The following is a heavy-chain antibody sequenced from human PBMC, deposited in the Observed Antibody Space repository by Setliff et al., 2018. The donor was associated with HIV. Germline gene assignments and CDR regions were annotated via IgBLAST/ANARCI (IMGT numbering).Heavy chain of an antibody. Sequence: SETLSLTCTVSGGSISISGNYWTWIRQRPGKGLEWIGYIYYTGSTYYHPSLKSRVLISVDTSNNLFSLSLRSVTAADTAVYYCARDLSPYGSGDPYYYYGMDVWGQGTTVTVSS. J-gene: IGHJ6*02. CDR1: GGSISISGNY. D-gene: IGHD3-10*01. V-gene: IGHV4-31*03. CDR3: ARDLSPYGSGDPYYYYGMDV. CDR2: IYYTGST.